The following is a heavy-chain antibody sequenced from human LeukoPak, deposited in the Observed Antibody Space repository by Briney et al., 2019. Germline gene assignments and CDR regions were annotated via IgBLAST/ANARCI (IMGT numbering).Heavy chain of an antibody. CDR1: GFTFSSYA. CDR3: AKFSSGFTEFDY. Sequence: PGGSLRLSCAASGFTFSSYAMSWVRQAPGKGLEWVSAISDSGGSTYYADSVKGRFTISRDNSKNTLYLQMNSLRAEDTAVYYCAKFSSGFTEFDYWGQGTLVTVSS. CDR2: ISDSGGST. D-gene: IGHD3-10*01. V-gene: IGHV3-23*01. J-gene: IGHJ4*02.